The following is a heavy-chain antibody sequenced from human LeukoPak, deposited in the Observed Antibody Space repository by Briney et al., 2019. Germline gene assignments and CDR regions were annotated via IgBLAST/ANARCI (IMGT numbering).Heavy chain of an antibody. J-gene: IGHJ4*02. CDR2: ISSSTGSTT. Sequence: PGGSLRLSCVASGFSFSSYSMNWVRQAPGKGLEWVSCISSSTGSTTYYADSVKGRFTISRDNSKNTLYLQMNSLRAEDTAVYYCADLTALDYWGQGTLVTVSS. CDR1: GFSFSSYS. D-gene: IGHD2-21*02. CDR3: ADLTALDY. V-gene: IGHV3-48*01.